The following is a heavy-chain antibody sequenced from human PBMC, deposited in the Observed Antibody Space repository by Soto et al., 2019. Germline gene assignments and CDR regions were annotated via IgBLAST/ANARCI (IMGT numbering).Heavy chain of an antibody. Sequence: VQLVESGGGLVKPGGSLRLSCAASGFTFSSYAMHWVRQAPGKGLEWVAVISYDGSNKYYADSVKGRFTISRDNSKNTLYLQMNSLRAEDTAVYYCAREGRNDDPPIYYYYGMDVWGQGTTVTVSS. CDR1: GFTFSSYA. J-gene: IGHJ6*02. D-gene: IGHD1-1*01. CDR2: ISYDGSNK. CDR3: AREGRNDDPPIYYYYGMDV. V-gene: IGHV3-30-3*01.